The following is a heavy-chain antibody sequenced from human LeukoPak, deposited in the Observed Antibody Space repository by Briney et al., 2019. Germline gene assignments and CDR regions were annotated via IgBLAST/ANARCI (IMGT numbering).Heavy chain of an antibody. Sequence: GSLRLSCVASGFTFSDYYMSWIRQAPGKGLEWVSYISSSGSTIYYADSVKGRFTISRDNAKNSLYLQMNSLRAEDTAVYYCAGSRSSSWYRYWGQGTLVTVSS. CDR1: GFTFSDYY. V-gene: IGHV3-11*01. D-gene: IGHD6-13*01. CDR2: ISSSGSTI. J-gene: IGHJ4*02. CDR3: AGSRSSSWYRY.